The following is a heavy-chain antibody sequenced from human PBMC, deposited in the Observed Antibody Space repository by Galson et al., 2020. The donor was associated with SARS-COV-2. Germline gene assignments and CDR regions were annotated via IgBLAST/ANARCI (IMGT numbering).Heavy chain of an antibody. D-gene: IGHD6-13*01. CDR2: IISSGSIR. CDR1: GFTFSSYE. V-gene: IGHV3-48*03. CDR3: AREGAAAAEAMDV. J-gene: IGHJ6*02. Sequence: GGSLRLSCAASGFTFSSYEMNWVRQAPGKGLEWVSYIISSGSIRYYADSVKGRFTISRDNAKNSLYLQMNSLRVEDTGVYYCAREGAAAAEAMDVWGQGTTVTVSS.